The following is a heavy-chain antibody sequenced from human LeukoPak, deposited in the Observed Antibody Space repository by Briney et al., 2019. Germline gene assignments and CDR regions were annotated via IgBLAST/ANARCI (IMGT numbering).Heavy chain of an antibody. CDR3: ARRTHNWYFDL. CDR1: GGSFSGYY. V-gene: IGHV4-34*01. Sequence: PSETLSLTCAVYGGSFSGYYWSWIRQPPGKGLEWIGEINHSGSTNYNPSLKSLVTISVDTSKNQFSLKLSSVTAADTAVYYCARRTHNWYFDLWGRGTLVTVSS. J-gene: IGHJ2*01. CDR2: INHSGST.